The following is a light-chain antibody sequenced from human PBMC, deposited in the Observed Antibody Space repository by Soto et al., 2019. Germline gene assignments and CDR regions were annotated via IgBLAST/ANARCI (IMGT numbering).Light chain of an antibody. J-gene: IGLJ1*01. Sequence: QSALTQPASVSGSPGQSITISCTGTSSDVGGYIYVSWYQQHPGKAPKLMIYDVTSRPSGVSYGFSGSKSGNTASLTISGLQAEDEADYYCSSYTTSSSYVFGTGTKLTVL. CDR3: SSYTTSSSYV. V-gene: IGLV2-14*01. CDR1: SSDVGGYIY. CDR2: DVT.